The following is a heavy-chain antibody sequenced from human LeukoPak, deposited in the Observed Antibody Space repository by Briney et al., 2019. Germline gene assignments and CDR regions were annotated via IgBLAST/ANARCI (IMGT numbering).Heavy chain of an antibody. V-gene: IGHV3-30*02. J-gene: IGHJ4*02. CDR2: IRYDGSNK. CDR1: GFIFSSSV. Sequence: AGGSLRLSCAASGFIFSSSVMSWVRQAPGKGLEWVAFIRYDGSNKYYADSVKGRFTISRDNSKNTLYLQMNSLRAEDTAVYYCATRGKSIAAAGFDYWGQGTLVTVSS. CDR3: ATRGKSIAAAGFDY. D-gene: IGHD6-13*01.